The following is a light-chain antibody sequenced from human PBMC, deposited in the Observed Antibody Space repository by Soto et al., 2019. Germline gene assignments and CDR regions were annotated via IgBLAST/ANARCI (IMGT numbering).Light chain of an antibody. Sequence: IVMTQSPATLSVSPLEVATLSFRASQGIGDTLAWYQQKPGQTPSLLIYDTSIRATGVPARFSGSRSGAEFTLTISSLQSEDFAVYYCQHYVNWPLTFGGGTKVDIK. CDR3: QHYVNWPLT. CDR2: DTS. CDR1: QGIGDT. J-gene: IGKJ4*01. V-gene: IGKV3-15*01.